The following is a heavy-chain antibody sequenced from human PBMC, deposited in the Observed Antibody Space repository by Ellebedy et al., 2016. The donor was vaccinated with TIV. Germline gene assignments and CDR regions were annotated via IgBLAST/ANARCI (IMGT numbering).Heavy chain of an antibody. J-gene: IGHJ5*02. V-gene: IGHV1-8*02. D-gene: IGHD1-1*01. CDR2: MNCDTGNT. CDR3: ARVRRMNWFDP. Sequence: AASVKVSCKASGYTFSTFDISWVRQATGQGLEWMGWMNCDTGNTGYAQKFRGRITMTRNNSITTAYMELSSLSSEDTALYYGARVRRMNWFDPWGQGTLVTVSS. CDR1: GYTFSTFD.